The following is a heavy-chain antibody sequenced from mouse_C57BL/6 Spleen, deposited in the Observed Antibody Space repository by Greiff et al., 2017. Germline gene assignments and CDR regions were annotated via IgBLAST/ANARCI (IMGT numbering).Heavy chain of an antibody. CDR1: GFNFKNSY. CDR2: IDPANGNT. D-gene: IGHD2-10*02. CDR3: ARPLGAADIDG. Sequence: EVQLQQPVAELVRPGASVKLSCTASGFNFKNSYMHWVKQRPEQGLEWIGRIDPANGNTNYAPKFQGKATITADTSSNTAYLPLSRLTSEDTAIFCGARPLGAADIDGWGTGTTVTVSS. V-gene: IGHV14-3*01. J-gene: IGHJ1*03.